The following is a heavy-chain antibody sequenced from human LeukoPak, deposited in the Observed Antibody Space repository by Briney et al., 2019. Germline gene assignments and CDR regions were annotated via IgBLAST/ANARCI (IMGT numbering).Heavy chain of an antibody. CDR2: IYYSGST. V-gene: IGHV4-39*01. CDR3: ARLRYDSSGYYYFDS. D-gene: IGHD3-22*01. CDR1: GGSISSSSSY. J-gene: IGHJ4*02. Sequence: SETLSLTCTVSGGSISSSSSYWVWIRQPPGKGLEWIGSIYYSGSTYYNSSLKSRVTISVDTSKNQFSLKLSSVTAADTAVYYCARLRYDSSGYYYFDSWGQGTLVTVSS.